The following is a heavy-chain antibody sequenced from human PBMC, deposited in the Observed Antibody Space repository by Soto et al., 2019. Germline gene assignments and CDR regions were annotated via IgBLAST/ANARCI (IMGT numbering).Heavy chain of an antibody. Sequence: GGSLRLACAASGFPFDEYSMNWVRQVPGKGLEWVPLISWDGADTYYADSVKGRFTVSRDNSKNSLSLQMNSLTTEDTALYSCAKFGWGVIYSESQASDIWAQGTMV. CDR1: GFPFDEYS. J-gene: IGHJ3*02. V-gene: IGHV3-43*01. CDR3: AKFGWGVIYSESQASDI. D-gene: IGHD1-26*01. CDR2: ISWDGADT.